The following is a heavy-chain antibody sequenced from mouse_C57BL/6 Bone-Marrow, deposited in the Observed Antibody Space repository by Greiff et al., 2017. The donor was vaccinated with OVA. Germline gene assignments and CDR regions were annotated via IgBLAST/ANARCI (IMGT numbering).Heavy chain of an antibody. CDR1: GYSITSGYY. CDR3: ARGGGSSGYFDY. D-gene: IGHD3-2*02. CDR2: ISYDGSN. Sequence: VQLKESGPGLVKPSQSLSLTCSVTGYSITSGYYWNWIRQFPGNKLEWMGYISYDGSNNYNPSLKNRISITRDTSKNQFFLKLNSVTTEDTATYYCARGGGSSGYFDYWGQGTTLTVSS. J-gene: IGHJ2*01. V-gene: IGHV3-6*01.